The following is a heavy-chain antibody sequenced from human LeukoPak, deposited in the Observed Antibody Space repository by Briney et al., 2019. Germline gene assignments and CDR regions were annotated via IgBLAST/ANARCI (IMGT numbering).Heavy chain of an antibody. CDR1: GGSISSGGYY. V-gene: IGHV4-31*03. CDR2: IYYSGST. D-gene: IGHD2-15*01. J-gene: IGHJ4*02. CDR3: ASQTKGYCSGGSCYNGFDY. Sequence: PSQTLSLTCTVSGGSISSGGYYWSWIRQHPGKGLEWIGYIYYSGSTNYNPSLKSRVTISVDTSKNQFSLKLSSVTAADTAVYYCASQTKGYCSGGSCYNGFDYWGQGTLVTVSS.